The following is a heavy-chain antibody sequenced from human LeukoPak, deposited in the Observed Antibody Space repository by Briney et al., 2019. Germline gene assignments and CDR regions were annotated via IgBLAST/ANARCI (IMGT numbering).Heavy chain of an antibody. CDR2: IYPGDSDT. CDR1: GYSFTSYW. CDR3: ARQDGSGSYKNWFDP. J-gene: IGHJ5*02. Sequence: GESLKISCKGSGYSFTSYWIGWVRQMLGKGLEWMGIIYPGDSDTRYSPSFQGQVTISADKSISTAYLQWSSLKASDTAMYYCARQDGSGSYKNWFDPWGQGTLVTVSS. V-gene: IGHV5-51*01. D-gene: IGHD3-10*01.